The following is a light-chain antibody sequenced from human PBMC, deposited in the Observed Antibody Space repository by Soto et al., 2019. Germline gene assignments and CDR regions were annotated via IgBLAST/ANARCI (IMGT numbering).Light chain of an antibody. CDR1: QSVSSSY. Sequence: EIVLTHSPGTLSLSPGEIATLSCRASQSVSSSYLAWYQQKPGQAPRLLIYGASSRATGIPDRFSGSGSGTDFTLTISRLEPEDFAVYYCQQYGSSLPITFGQGTRLE. CDR3: QQYGSSLPIT. J-gene: IGKJ5*01. V-gene: IGKV3-20*01. CDR2: GAS.